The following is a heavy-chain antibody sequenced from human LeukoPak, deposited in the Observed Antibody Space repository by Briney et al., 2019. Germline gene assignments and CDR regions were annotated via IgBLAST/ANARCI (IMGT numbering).Heavy chain of an antibody. J-gene: IGHJ4*02. CDR3: ARGSGIKLDY. D-gene: IGHD3-10*01. Sequence: PSETLSLTCTVSGGSISSYYWSWIRQPPGKGLEWIGYIYYSGSTNYNPSLKSRVTISVDTSKNQFSLKLSSVTAADTAVYYCARGSGIKLDYWGQGTLVTVSS. CDR2: IYYSGST. CDR1: GGSISSYY. V-gene: IGHV4-59*01.